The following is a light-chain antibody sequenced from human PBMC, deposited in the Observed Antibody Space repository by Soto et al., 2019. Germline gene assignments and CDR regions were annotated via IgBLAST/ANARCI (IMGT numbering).Light chain of an antibody. J-gene: IGLJ3*02. CDR2: DGS. CDR1: RSDVGGYNY. Sequence: QSALTQPASVSGSPGQSIAISCTGTRSDVGGYNYVSWYQQPPGKAPKLIIYDGSDRPSGVSNRFSGSKSGNTASLTISGLQADDEADYYCSSYTSQSTVVFGGGTKLTVL. V-gene: IGLV2-14*01. CDR3: SSYTSQSTVV.